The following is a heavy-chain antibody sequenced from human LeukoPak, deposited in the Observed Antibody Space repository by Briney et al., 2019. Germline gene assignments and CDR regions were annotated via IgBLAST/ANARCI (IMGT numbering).Heavy chain of an antibody. J-gene: IGHJ2*01. V-gene: IGHV1-46*03. CDR3: ARVTQMAWYFDL. Sequence: GASVKVSFKSSGYTFTSYYMHWVRQAPAQGLEWMGIINPSGGSTSYAQKFPGRVTMTRATSTSTVYMELSSLRSEDTAVYYCARVTQMAWYFDLWGRGTLVTVSS. CDR1: GYTFTSYY. CDR2: INPSGGST. D-gene: IGHD5-24*01.